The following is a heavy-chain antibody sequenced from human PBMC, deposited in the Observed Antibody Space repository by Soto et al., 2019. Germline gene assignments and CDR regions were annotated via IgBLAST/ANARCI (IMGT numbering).Heavy chain of an antibody. CDR1: GFTFSSYS. CDR2: ISSSSSTI. V-gene: IGHV3-48*02. J-gene: IGHJ6*02. CDR3: ARDMSGSYYHLMDV. D-gene: IGHD1-26*01. Sequence: GGSLRLSCAASGFTFSSYSMNWVRRAPGKGLEWVSYISSSSSTIYYADSVKGRFTISRDNAKNSLYLQMNSLRDEDTAVYYCARDMSGSYYHLMDVWGQGTTVTVSS.